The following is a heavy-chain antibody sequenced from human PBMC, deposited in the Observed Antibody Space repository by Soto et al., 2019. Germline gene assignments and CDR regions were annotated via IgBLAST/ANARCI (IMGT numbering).Heavy chain of an antibody. J-gene: IGHJ5*02. CDR1: GASISNGGYC. D-gene: IGHD3-16*01. CDR3: AWGDSSNKVDR. V-gene: IGHV4-31*02. Sequence: SETLSLTCLVSGASISNGGYCWSWIRQLPGKGMEWIGFVYGSGSTSSNPSLKSRVTISVDTSKNHFSLELSSVTAADTALYYCAWGDSSNKVDRWGQGALVTVSS. CDR2: VYGSGST.